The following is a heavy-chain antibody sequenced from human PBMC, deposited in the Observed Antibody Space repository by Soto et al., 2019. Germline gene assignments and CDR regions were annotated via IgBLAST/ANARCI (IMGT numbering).Heavy chain of an antibody. Sequence: SVKVCFKASGYSFTDYHIHWVRQAPGQGLEWLGRINPKSGGTSTAQKFQGWVTMTTDTSISTASMELTRLTSDDTAIYYCARGESTECSHGVCAFLYTQDIDVWSPGTTVTVSS. CDR1: GYSFTDYH. CDR3: ARGESTECSHGVCAFLYTQDIDV. J-gene: IGHJ6*02. V-gene: IGHV1-2*04. CDR2: INPKSGGT. D-gene: IGHD2-8*01.